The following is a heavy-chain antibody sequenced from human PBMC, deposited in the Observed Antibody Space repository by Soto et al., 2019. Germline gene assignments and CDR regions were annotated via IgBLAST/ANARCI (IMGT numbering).Heavy chain of an antibody. Sequence: SDTLCLTCTVSGGSISSSSYYWGWIRQPPGKGLEGIGSIYYSGATYYNTSPKSPVTISVDTPKNQFCLKLSSVTAADPAVYYCACIFSGGYGYGFYYYGLDLWGQGTTVPVSS. CDR2: IYYSGAT. CDR3: ACIFSGGYGYGFYYYGLDL. D-gene: IGHD5-18*01. V-gene: IGHV4-39*01. J-gene: IGHJ6*02. CDR1: GGSISSSSYY.